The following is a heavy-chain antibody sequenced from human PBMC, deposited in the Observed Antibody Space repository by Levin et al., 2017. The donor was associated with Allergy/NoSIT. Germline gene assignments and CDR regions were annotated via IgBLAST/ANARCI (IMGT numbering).Heavy chain of an antibody. D-gene: IGHD1-26*01. V-gene: IGHV4-38-2*01. CDR2: IYHSGST. J-gene: IGHJ2*01. Sequence: SQTLSLTCAVSGYSISSGYYWGWIRQPPGKGLEWIGSIYHSGSTYYNPSLKSRVTISVDTSKNQFSLKLSSVTAADTAVYYCARPRGELLSWYFDLWGRGTLVTVSS. CDR3: ARPRGELLSWYFDL. CDR1: GYSISSGYY.